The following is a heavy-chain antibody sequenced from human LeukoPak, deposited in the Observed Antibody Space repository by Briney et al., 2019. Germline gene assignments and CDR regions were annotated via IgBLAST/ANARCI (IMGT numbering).Heavy chain of an antibody. D-gene: IGHD6-19*01. J-gene: IGHJ6*03. V-gene: IGHV3-7*01. CDR2: INQDGGEK. CDR1: GFSLSSHW. CDR3: ARDGLAVAVNSYYYYYMDV. Sequence: GGSLRLSCAASGFSLSSHWMTWVRQAPGKGLEWVANINQDGGEKYYIDSVKGRFTISRDNAKSSLYLQMNSLRGDDTAVYYCARDGLAVAVNSYYYYYMDVWGKGTTVTVSS.